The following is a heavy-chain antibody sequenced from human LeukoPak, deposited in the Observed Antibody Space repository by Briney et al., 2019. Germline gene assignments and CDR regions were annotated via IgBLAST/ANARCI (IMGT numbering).Heavy chain of an antibody. Sequence: ASVKVSSKASGYTFTSYAMNWVRQAPGQGLEWMGWINTNTGNPTYAQGFTGRFVFSLDTSVSTAYLQISSLKAEDTAVYYCARLYSYGDYGGNNWFDPWGQGTLVTVSS. CDR1: GYTFTSYA. V-gene: IGHV7-4-1*02. D-gene: IGHD4-17*01. CDR2: INTNTGNP. CDR3: ARLYSYGDYGGNNWFDP. J-gene: IGHJ5*02.